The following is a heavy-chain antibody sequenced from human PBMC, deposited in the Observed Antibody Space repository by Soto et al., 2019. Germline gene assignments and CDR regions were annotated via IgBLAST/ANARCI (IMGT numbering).Heavy chain of an antibody. V-gene: IGHV4-30-2*01. CDR3: ARWWLSAPRFGP. J-gene: IGHJ4*02. D-gene: IGHD6-19*01. Sequence: QLQLQESGSGLVKPSQTLSLTCAVSGGSISSGGYSWSWIRQPPGKDLDWIGYIYHSGSTYYNPSLKSPVTLSVDRSKNQFYLKLSSGNAADTAVYYCARWWLSAPRFGPWGQGTLVTVSS. CDR1: GGSISSGGYS. CDR2: IYHSGST.